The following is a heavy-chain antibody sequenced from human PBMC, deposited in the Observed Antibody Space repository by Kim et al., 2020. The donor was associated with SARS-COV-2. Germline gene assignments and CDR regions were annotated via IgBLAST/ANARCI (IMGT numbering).Heavy chain of an antibody. V-gene: IGHV4-39*01. Sequence: PKSRVTISVDTSKNQFSLKLSSVTAADTAVYYCARLDDSSGYYLMDYFDYWGQGTLVTVSS. J-gene: IGHJ4*02. D-gene: IGHD3-22*01. CDR3: ARLDDSSGYYLMDYFDY.